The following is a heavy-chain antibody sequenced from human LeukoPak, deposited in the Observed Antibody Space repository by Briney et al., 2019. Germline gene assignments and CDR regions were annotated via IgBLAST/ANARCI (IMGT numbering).Heavy chain of an antibody. Sequence: PSETLSLTCTVSGGSISSYYWSWIRQPPGKGLEWIGYIYYSGSTNYNPSLKSRVTISVDTSKNQFSLKLSSVTAADTAVYYCARVRYSYGWDFDYWGQGTLVTVSS. CDR2: IYYSGST. J-gene: IGHJ4*02. CDR3: ARVRYSYGWDFDY. D-gene: IGHD5-18*01. V-gene: IGHV4-59*01. CDR1: GGSISSYY.